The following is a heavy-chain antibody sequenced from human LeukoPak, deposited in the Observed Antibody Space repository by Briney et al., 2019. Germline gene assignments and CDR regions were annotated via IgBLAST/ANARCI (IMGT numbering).Heavy chain of an antibody. D-gene: IGHD3-10*01. CDR1: GFTFSDYY. CDR2: ISSSSYT. Sequence: GSLRLSCAASGFTFSDYYMSWIRQAPGKGLEWVSYISSSSYTNYADSVKGRFTISRDNAKNSLYLQMNSLRAEDTAVYYCARDLGFGELSGGLDYWGQGALVTVPS. J-gene: IGHJ4*02. V-gene: IGHV3-11*06. CDR3: ARDLGFGELSGGLDY.